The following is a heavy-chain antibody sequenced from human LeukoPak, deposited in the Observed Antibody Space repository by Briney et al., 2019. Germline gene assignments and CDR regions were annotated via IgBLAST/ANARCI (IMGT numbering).Heavy chain of an antibody. CDR3: ARRKGYYDTSGYYAFDY. V-gene: IGHV5-51*01. D-gene: IGHD3-22*01. J-gene: IGHJ4*02. CDR2: VFPDDSDT. Sequence: GESLRISCKASGYRFISHWIGWVRQKPGKGLEWMGIVFPDDSDTRVSPSFQGQVTISVDKSISTASLQWSSLSASDTAMYYCARRKGYYDTSGYYAFDYWGQGTLVTVSS. CDR1: GYRFISHW.